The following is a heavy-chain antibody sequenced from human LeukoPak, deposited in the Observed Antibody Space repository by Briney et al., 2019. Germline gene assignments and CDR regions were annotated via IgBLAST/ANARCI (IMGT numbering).Heavy chain of an antibody. CDR1: GFTFSSYE. V-gene: IGHV3-48*03. Sequence: GGSLRLSCAASGFTFSSYEMNWVRQAPGKGLEWVSYISSSGSTIYYADSVKGRFTISRDNAKKSLYLQMNSLRAEDTAVYYCAKLGITMIGGVWGKGTTVTISS. J-gene: IGHJ6*04. D-gene: IGHD3-10*02. CDR3: AKLGITMIGGV. CDR2: ISSSGSTI.